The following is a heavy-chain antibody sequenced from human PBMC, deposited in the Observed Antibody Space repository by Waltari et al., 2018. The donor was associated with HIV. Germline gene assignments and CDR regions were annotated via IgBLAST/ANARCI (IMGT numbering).Heavy chain of an antibody. D-gene: IGHD3-10*01. Sequence: EVQLVQSGGGLVQPGGSLRLSCVASGFMFSNYWMSWVRWARGERLGWVDNIKQDGSEIYYVDSVKGRFTISRDNANNSLYLRMNSLRAEDTAVYYCAREWAPYGSGTYYTPRYFDFWGQGTLVTVSS. CDR3: AREWAPYGSGTYYTPRYFDF. V-gene: IGHV3-7*01. CDR1: GFMFSNYW. CDR2: IKQDGSEI. J-gene: IGHJ4*02.